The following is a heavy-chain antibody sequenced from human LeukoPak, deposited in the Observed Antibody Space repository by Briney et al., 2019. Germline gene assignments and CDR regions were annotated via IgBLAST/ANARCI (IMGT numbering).Heavy chain of an antibody. J-gene: IGHJ5*02. CDR1: GDSIRTNNYF. Sequence: SETLSLTCSVSGDSIRTNNYFWGWIRQPPGMGLEWIGSISYNGITYYNPSLKSRASVSVDTSKNQFSLNLNSVTAADTAIYYCARRPGHTWDMGNWFDPWGQGTLVTVSA. V-gene: IGHV4-39*01. D-gene: IGHD1-26*01. CDR2: ISYNGIT. CDR3: ARRPGHTWDMGNWFDP.